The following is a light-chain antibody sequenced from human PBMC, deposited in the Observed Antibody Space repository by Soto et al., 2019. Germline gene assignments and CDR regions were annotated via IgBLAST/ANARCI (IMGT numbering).Light chain of an antibody. CDR2: DVS. Sequence: QSALTQPASVSGSPVQAITISCTGTSSDVGDDDYVSWYQQHPGKAPKLMIHDVSKRPSGVSNRFSGSKSGNTASLTISGLQAEDEAEYYCISHTTTPLVVFGGGTQLTVL. CDR1: SSDVGDDDY. CDR3: ISHTTTPLVV. J-gene: IGLJ2*01. V-gene: IGLV2-14*03.